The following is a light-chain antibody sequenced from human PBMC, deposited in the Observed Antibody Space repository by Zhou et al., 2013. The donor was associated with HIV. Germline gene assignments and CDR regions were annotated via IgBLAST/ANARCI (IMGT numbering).Light chain of an antibody. CDR3: QQGYNSPFT. Sequence: DIQMTQSPSSLSASVGDRVTITCRPSQTIGRFLNWYQQKPGKAPKLLIYSASSLQSGVPSRFSGSASGTEFTLTINNLQSEDLGTYFCQQGYNSPFTFGPGTTVDV. CDR1: QTIGRF. J-gene: IGKJ3*01. V-gene: IGKV1-39*01. CDR2: SAS.